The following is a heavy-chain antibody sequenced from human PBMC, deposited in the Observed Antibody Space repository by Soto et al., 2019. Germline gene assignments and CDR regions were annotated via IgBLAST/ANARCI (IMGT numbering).Heavy chain of an antibody. CDR3: ARDHSGQFTIFGVAHYGMDV. D-gene: IGHD3-3*01. V-gene: IGHV6-1*01. J-gene: IGHJ6*02. CDR1: GDSVSSNSAT. CDR2: AYYRSKWYN. Sequence: SQTLSLTCAISGDSVSSNSATWNWIRQSPSRGLEWLGRAYYRSKWYNDYAVSVKSRITINPDTSKNQFSLQLNSVTPEDTAVYYCARDHSGQFTIFGVAHYGMDVWGQGTTVTVSS.